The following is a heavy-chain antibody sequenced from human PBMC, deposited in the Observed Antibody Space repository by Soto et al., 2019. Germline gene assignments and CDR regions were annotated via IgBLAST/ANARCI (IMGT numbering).Heavy chain of an antibody. V-gene: IGHV1-69*01. D-gene: IGHD3-10*01. J-gene: IGHJ4*02. CDR2: IIPIFGTA. Sequence: QVQLVQSGAEVKKPGSSVKVSCKASGGTFSSYAISWVRQAPGQGLEWMGGIIPIFGTANYAQKFQGRVTITADESTRTAYMELSSRRSEDTAVYCCAAWELLLRGFDYWGQGTLVTVSS. CDR3: AAWELLLRGFDY. CDR1: GGTFSSYA.